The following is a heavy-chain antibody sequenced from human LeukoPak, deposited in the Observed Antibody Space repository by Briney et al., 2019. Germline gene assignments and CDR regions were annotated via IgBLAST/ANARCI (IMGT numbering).Heavy chain of an antibody. J-gene: IGHJ4*02. Sequence: KPSETLSLTCTVSGGSISSYHWSWIRQPPGKRLEWIGSIYGSGNINYNPSLMSRVTISVDTSKNQFSLKLSSVTAADTAVYYCARGRIAAAGIHDYWGQGTLVTVSS. V-gene: IGHV4-59*12. CDR1: GGSISSYH. CDR2: IYGSGNI. D-gene: IGHD6-13*01. CDR3: ARGRIAAAGIHDY.